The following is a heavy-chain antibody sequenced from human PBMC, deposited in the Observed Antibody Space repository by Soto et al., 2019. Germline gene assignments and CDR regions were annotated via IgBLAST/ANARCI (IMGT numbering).Heavy chain of an antibody. V-gene: IGHV3-7*03. Sequence: EVQLVESGGGLVQPGGSLRLSCAPSGFTFSNYWMSWVRQAPGQGLEWVASIKQDGSVKHYVDSVKGRFTISRDNAEMSLHLQMNSLRAEDTAVYYCAKLRGDYTVFDYWGQGARVTVSS. CDR2: IKQDGSVK. CDR3: AKLRGDYTVFDY. D-gene: IGHD4-17*01. J-gene: IGHJ4*02. CDR1: GFTFSNYW.